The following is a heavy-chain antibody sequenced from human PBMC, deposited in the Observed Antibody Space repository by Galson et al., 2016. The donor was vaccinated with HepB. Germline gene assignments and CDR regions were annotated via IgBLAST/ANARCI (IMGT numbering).Heavy chain of an antibody. D-gene: IGHD2-8*02. Sequence: CAASGFPFSSYAMHCFSQSTGQGPEWVSGIGTAGDTFYAGSVKGRFNISRENAENSLYLQMNSLRVGDTAVYYCARGGLGYCTGGGWTPFDPWGQGTLVTVSS. CDR1: GFPFSSYA. CDR2: IGTAGDT. V-gene: IGHV3-13*01. CDR3: ARGGLGYCTGGGWTPFDP. J-gene: IGHJ5*02.